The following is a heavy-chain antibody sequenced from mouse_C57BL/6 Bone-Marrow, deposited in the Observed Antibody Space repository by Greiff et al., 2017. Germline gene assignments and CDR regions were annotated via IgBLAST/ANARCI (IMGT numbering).Heavy chain of an antibody. CDR1: GYTFTSYW. D-gene: IGHD2-3*01. CDR3: TREAYDGYYVYFDY. CDR2: IYPGNSDT. J-gene: IGHJ2*01. Sequence: DVKLQESGTVLARPGASVKMSCKTSGYTFTSYWMHWVKQRPGQGLEWIGAIYPGNSDTSYNQKFKGKAKLTAVTSASTAYMELSSLTNEDSAVYYCTREAYDGYYVYFDYWGQGTTLTGSS. V-gene: IGHV1-5*01.